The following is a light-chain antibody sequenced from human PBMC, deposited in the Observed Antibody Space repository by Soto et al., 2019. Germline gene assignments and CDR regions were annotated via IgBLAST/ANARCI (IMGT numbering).Light chain of an antibody. Sequence: EIVLTQSPGTLSLSPGERATLSCRASQSVTSTYLAWCQRKPGQAPRLLIYGASSRATGIPDRFSGSGSGTDFTLTISRLEPEDFAVYYCQQYGSSPPTFGQGTKLEIK. CDR3: QQYGSSPPT. V-gene: IGKV3-20*01. CDR2: GAS. J-gene: IGKJ2*01. CDR1: QSVTSTY.